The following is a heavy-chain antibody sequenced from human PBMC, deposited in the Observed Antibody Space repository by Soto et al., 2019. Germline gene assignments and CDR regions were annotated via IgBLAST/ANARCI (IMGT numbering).Heavy chain of an antibody. D-gene: IGHD6-19*01. CDR1: GYSISSGYY. Sequence: PSETLSLTCAVSGYSISSGYYWGWIRQPPGKGLEWIGSIYHSGSTYYNPSLKSRVTISVDTSKNQFSLKLSSVTAADTAVYYCARASLAVAAPGWFDPWGQRTLVTVSS. V-gene: IGHV4-38-2*01. CDR3: ARASLAVAAPGWFDP. J-gene: IGHJ5*02. CDR2: IYHSGST.